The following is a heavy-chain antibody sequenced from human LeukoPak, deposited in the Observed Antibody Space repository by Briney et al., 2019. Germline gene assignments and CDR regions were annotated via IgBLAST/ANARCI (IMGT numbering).Heavy chain of an antibody. D-gene: IGHD3-10*01. CDR2: IRSKAYGGTT. Sequence: PGGSLRLSCTASGFTFGDYAMSWVRQAPGKGLEWVGFIRSKAYGGTTEYAASVKGRFTISRDDSKSIAYLQMNSLKTEDTAVYYCTSRLPRKTTMVRGVIDYWGQGTLVTVSS. CDR1: GFTFGDYA. V-gene: IGHV3-49*04. CDR3: TSRLPRKTTMVRGVIDY. J-gene: IGHJ4*02.